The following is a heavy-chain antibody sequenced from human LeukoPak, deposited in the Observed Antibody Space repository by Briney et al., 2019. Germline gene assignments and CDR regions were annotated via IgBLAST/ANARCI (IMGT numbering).Heavy chain of an antibody. CDR2: INPSGGST. D-gene: IGHD4-17*01. Sequence: GASVKVSCKASGYTFSSYYMHWVRQAPGQGPEWMGIINPSGGSTRYAQEFQGRVTMTWDTSTSTVYMDLRSLRFEDTAVYYCARGSVTQSYFDSWGQGTLVTVSS. V-gene: IGHV1-46*01. CDR3: ARGSVTQSYFDS. J-gene: IGHJ4*02. CDR1: GYTFSSYY.